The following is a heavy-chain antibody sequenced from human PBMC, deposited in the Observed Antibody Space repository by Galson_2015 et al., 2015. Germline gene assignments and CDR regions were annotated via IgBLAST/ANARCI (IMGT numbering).Heavy chain of an antibody. V-gene: IGHV3-23*01. CDR2: ISGTCGST. CDR3: AKADTLIIVVTPLLDY. J-gene: IGHJ4*02. CDR1: GFTFSNDG. D-gene: IGHD3-22*01. Sequence: SLRLSCAASGFTFSNDGMSWVRQAPGKGLEWVSSISGTCGSTYYADSVKGRFTISRDNSKNTLYLQMSSLRAEDTAVYYCAKADTLIIVVTPLLDYWGQGTLVTVSS.